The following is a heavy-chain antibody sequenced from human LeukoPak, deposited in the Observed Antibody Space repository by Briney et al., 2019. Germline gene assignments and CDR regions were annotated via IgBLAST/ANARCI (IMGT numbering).Heavy chain of an antibody. Sequence: SETLSPTCAVYGGSFSGCCWSWIRQPPGKGLEWIGEINHSGSTNYNPSLKSRVTISVDTSKNQFSLKLSSVTAADTAVYYCARASYSSSWFGDSDAFDIWGQGTMVTVSS. CDR2: INHSGST. D-gene: IGHD6-13*01. CDR1: GGSFSGCC. V-gene: IGHV4-34*01. J-gene: IGHJ3*02. CDR3: ARASYSSSWFGDSDAFDI.